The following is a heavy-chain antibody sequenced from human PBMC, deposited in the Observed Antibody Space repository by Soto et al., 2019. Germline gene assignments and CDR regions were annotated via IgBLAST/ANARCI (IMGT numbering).Heavy chain of an antibody. J-gene: IGHJ4*02. CDR3: ARALATNEFYSNDY. D-gene: IGHD4-4*01. V-gene: IGHV3-33*01. Sequence: GGSLRLSCAASGFTFSSYGMHWVRQAPGKGLEWVAVIWYDGSNKYYADSVKGRFTISRDNSKNTLYLQMNSLRAEDTAVYYCARALATNEFYSNDYWGQGTLVTVSS. CDR2: IWYDGSNK. CDR1: GFTFSSYG.